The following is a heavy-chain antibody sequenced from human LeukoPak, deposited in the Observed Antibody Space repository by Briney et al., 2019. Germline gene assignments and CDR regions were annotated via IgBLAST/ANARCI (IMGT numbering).Heavy chain of an antibody. V-gene: IGHV3-7*01. CDR3: ALDGGVSGYDLLDY. Sequence: SGGSLRLSCAASGLTFSNYWMTWIRQAPGKGLEWVANINQDGSKEYYMDPVKARFTISRDNAKSSLSLQMNSLRAEDTAVYYCALDGGVSGYDLLDYWGQGTLVTVSS. D-gene: IGHD5-12*01. CDR1: GLTFSNYW. CDR2: INQDGSKE. J-gene: IGHJ4*02.